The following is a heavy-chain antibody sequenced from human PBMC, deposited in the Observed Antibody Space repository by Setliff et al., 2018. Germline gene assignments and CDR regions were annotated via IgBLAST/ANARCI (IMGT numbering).Heavy chain of an antibody. D-gene: IGHD5-12*01. CDR2: ISAYNGNT. J-gene: IGHJ4*02. CDR1: GYTFTSYA. Sequence: ASVKVSCKASGYTFTSYAMNWVRQAPGQGLEWMGWISAYNGNTNYAQKLQGRVTMTTDTSTSTAYMELRSLRSDDTAVYYCVRGGGYSGYVGPFDYWGQGTLVTVSS. V-gene: IGHV1-18*01. CDR3: VRGGGYSGYVGPFDY.